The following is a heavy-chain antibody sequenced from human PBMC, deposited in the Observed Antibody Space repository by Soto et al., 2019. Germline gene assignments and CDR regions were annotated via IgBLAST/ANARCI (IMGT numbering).Heavy chain of an antibody. CDR2: ISSSSITI. CDR3: ARDHRGYRYGQTFDY. J-gene: IGHJ4*02. Sequence: GGSLRLSCAACGFTFSSYSINWVRQAPWKGLEWVSYISSSSITIYYADSVKGRFTISRDNAKNSLYLQMNRLRDEDTAVYYCARDHRGYRYGQTFDYSGQGTLVAFSS. D-gene: IGHD5-18*01. CDR1: GFTFSSYS. V-gene: IGHV3-48*02.